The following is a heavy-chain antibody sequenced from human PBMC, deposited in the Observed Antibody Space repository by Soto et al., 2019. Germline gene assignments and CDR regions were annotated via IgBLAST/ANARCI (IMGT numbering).Heavy chain of an antibody. CDR1: GFTFSSYW. CDR2: INTDGSST. V-gene: IGHV3-74*01. D-gene: IGHD3-22*01. CDR3: ARGGDYYDSAGAFDI. Sequence: GGSLRLSCAASGFTFSSYWMHWVRHAPGKGLVWVSRINTDGSSTSYADSVKGRFTISRDNAKNTLHLQINSLRAEDTAVYYCARGGDYYDSAGAFDIWGQGTMVTVSS. J-gene: IGHJ3*02.